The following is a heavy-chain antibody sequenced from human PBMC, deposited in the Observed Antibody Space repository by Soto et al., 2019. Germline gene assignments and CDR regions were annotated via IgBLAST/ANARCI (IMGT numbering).Heavy chain of an antibody. J-gene: IGHJ4*02. CDR3: ARESEDLTSNFDY. V-gene: IGHV3-21*01. CDR2: ISSTTNYI. CDR1: GFTFSRYS. Sequence: GGSLRLSCAASGFTFSRYSMNWVRQAPGKGLEWVSSISSTTNYIYYTDSMKGRFTVSRDNAKNSVYLDMNSLSAEDTAVYYCARESEDLTSNFDYWGQGTLVTVSS.